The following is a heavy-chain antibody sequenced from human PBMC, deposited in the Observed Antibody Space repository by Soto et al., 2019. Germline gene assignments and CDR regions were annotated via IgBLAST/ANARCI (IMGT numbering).Heavy chain of an antibody. Sequence: QVQLQESGPGLVKPSETLSLTCTVSGGSISSYYWSWIRQPPGKGLDWIGYIYYSGSTNYNPSLKSRVTISVDTSKNQFSLKLSSVTAADTAVYYCARQCPDWLGNYYGMDVWGQGTTVTVSS. D-gene: IGHD3-9*01. CDR3: ARQCPDWLGNYYGMDV. J-gene: IGHJ6*02. CDR2: IYYSGST. CDR1: GGSISSYY. V-gene: IGHV4-59*08.